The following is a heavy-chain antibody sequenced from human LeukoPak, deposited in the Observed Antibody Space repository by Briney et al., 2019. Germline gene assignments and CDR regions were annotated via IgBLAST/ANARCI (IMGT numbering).Heavy chain of an antibody. V-gene: IGHV4-39*01. J-gene: IGHJ4*02. CDR1: GGSISSRSYY. Sequence: PSETLSLTCTVSGGSISSRSYYWGWIRQPPGKGLEWIGIIYYSGSTYSNPSLRSRVTISVDTSKNQFSLKLRSVTAADTAVYYCARSALGTFKGFRVPERGELYFDYWGQGTLVTVSS. D-gene: IGHD6-13*01. CDR3: ARSALGTFKGFRVPERGELYFDY. CDR2: IYYSGST.